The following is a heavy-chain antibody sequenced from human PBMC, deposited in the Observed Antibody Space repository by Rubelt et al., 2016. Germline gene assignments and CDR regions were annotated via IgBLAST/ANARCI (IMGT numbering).Heavy chain of an antibody. J-gene: IGHJ4*02. CDR3: ARSYDSSGYYGGDY. CDR2: INHSGST. Sequence: QVQLQQWGAGLLKPSETLSLTCAVYGGTFSGYHWSWIRQPPGQGLEWIGEINHSGSTNYNPSLKSRVTISVDTAKNQFSLKLSSVTAADTAVYYCARSYDSSGYYGGDYWGQGTLVTVSS. D-gene: IGHD3-22*01. CDR1: GGTFSGYH. V-gene: IGHV4-34*01.